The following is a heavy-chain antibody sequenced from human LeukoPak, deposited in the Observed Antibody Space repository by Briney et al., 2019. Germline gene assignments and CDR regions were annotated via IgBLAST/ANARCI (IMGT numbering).Heavy chain of an antibody. D-gene: IGHD3-22*01. CDR3: ARDTYYYDSSGPRDAFDI. V-gene: IGHV4-30-4*01. CDR2: IYYSGST. Sequence: SETLSLTCTVSGGSISSGDYYWSWIRQPPGKGLEWIGYIYYSGSTYYNPSLKSRVTISVDTSKNQFSLKLSSVTAADTAVYYCARDTYYYDSSGPRDAFDIWGQGTMVTVSS. CDR1: GGSISSGDYY. J-gene: IGHJ3*02.